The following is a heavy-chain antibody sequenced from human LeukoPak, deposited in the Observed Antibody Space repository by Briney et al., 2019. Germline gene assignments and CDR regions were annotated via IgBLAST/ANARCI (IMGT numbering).Heavy chain of an antibody. CDR2: INHSGST. Sequence: SETLSLTCAVYGGSFSGYYWSWIRQPPGKGLEWIGEINHSGSTNYNPSLKSRVTISVDTSKNQFSLKLSSVTAADTAVYYCARAKWLVTPFDYWGQGTLVTVSS. CDR3: ARAKWLVTPFDY. D-gene: IGHD6-19*01. CDR1: GGSFSGYY. V-gene: IGHV4-34*01. J-gene: IGHJ4*02.